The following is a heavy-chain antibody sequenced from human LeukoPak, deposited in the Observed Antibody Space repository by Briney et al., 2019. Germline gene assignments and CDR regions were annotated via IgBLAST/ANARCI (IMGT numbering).Heavy chain of an antibody. J-gene: IGHJ5*02. CDR3: ARGMYDLQLGASFDP. V-gene: IGHV4-59*01. D-gene: IGHD3-3*01. Sequence: PSETLPLMCTVSGGSISSDYWSWIRQPPGKGLEYIGFIYSSGTSNYNPSLKSRVTMSVDTSKIQFSLKLSSVTAADTAVYYCARGMYDLQLGASFDPWGRDTLVPVSS. CDR1: GGSISSDY. CDR2: IYSSGTS.